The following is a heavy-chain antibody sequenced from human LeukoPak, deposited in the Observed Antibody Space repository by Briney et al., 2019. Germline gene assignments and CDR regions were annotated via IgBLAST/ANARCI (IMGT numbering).Heavy chain of an antibody. CDR1: GGSISSGSYY. J-gene: IGHJ5*02. V-gene: IGHV4-61*02. CDR3: ARGVVGATSNWFDP. D-gene: IGHD1-26*01. CDR2: IYTSGST. Sequence: SQTLSLTCTVSGGSISSGSYYWSWIRQPAGKGLEWIRRIYTSGSTNYNPSLKSRVTISVDTSKNQFSLKLSSVTAADTAVYYRARGVVGATSNWFDPWGQGTLVTVSS.